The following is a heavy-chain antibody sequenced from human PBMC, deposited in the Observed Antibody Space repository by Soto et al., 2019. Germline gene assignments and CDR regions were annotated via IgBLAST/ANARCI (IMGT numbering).Heavy chain of an antibody. CDR2: ISFDGTKK. V-gene: IGHV3-30-3*01. Sequence: VGSLRLSCAASGFTFNIYALDGFRQAPGKGLEWVAVISFDGTKKYYSDSVKGRFTISRDNLKNTLYLQMNNLRVEDAALYFCAREDDYGYRYINYGLDVWGQGTTVTVSS. J-gene: IGHJ6*02. D-gene: IGHD5-18*01. CDR1: GFTFNIYA. CDR3: AREDDYGYRYINYGLDV.